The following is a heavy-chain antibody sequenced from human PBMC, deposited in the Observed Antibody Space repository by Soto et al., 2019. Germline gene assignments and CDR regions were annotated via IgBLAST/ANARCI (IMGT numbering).Heavy chain of an antibody. CDR1: GVSISSHDW. CDR2: SHQSGSA. V-gene: IGHV4-4*02. Sequence: QVQLQESGPGLVKPSGTLSLTCAVSGVSISSHDWWTWVRQPPGKGLEWIGESHQSGSANYNSSLESRVTISVDKSKNQFSRKLSSVTVADTAVYYCATRDTSRFYWGQGTLVTVSS. J-gene: IGHJ4*02. D-gene: IGHD6-13*01. CDR3: ATRDTSRFY.